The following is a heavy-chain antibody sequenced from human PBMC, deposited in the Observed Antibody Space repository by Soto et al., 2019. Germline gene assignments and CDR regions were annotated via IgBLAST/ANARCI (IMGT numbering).Heavy chain of an antibody. CDR2: IYYSGST. D-gene: IGHD2-21*02. CDR1: GGSISSYY. V-gene: IGHV4-59*01. J-gene: IGHJ6*02. CDR3: ARAQVTTPLYYYYGMDV. Sequence: PSETLSLTCTVSGGSISSYYWSWIRQPPGKGLEWIGYIYYSGSTNYNPSLKSRVTISVDTSKNQFSLKLSSVTAADTAVYYCARAQVTTPLYYYYGMDVCHQGTTIAVSS.